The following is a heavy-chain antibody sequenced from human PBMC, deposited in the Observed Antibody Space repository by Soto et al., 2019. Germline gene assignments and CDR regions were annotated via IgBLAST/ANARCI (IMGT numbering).Heavy chain of an antibody. Sequence: SETLSLTCTVSGGSISSGDYYWSWIRQPPEKGLEWIGYIYYSGSTYYNPSLKSRVTISVDTSKNQFSLKLSSVTAADTAVYYCARGVYDSSGYYYAPGGVYYYGMDVWGQGTTVTVSS. D-gene: IGHD3-22*01. J-gene: IGHJ6*02. V-gene: IGHV4-30-4*01. CDR2: IYYSGST. CDR1: GGSISSGDYY. CDR3: ARGVYDSSGYYYAPGGVYYYGMDV.